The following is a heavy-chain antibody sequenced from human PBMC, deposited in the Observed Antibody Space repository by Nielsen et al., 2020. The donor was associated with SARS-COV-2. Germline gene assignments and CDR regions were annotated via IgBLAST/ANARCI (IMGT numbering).Heavy chain of an antibody. CDR1: GYSISSGYY. CDR2: IYHSGST. V-gene: IGHV4-38-2*02. J-gene: IGHJ4*02. Sequence: SETLSLTCTVSGYSISSGYYWGWIRPPPGKGLEWIGSIYHSGSTYYSPSLKSRVTISVDTSKNQFSLKLSSVTAADTAVYYCARVIRFTMIVVVITYFDYWGQGTLVTVSS. CDR3: ARVIRFTMIVVVITYFDY. D-gene: IGHD3-22*01.